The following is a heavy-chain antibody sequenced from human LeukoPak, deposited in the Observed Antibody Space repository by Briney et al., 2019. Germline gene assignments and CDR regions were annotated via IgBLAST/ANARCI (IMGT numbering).Heavy chain of an antibody. D-gene: IGHD1-26*01. J-gene: IGHJ4*02. V-gene: IGHV1-69*04. CDR2: IIPIFGIA. CDR3: ARDRSESSFYGPFLDY. Sequence: ASVKVSCKASGGTFSSYATSWVRQAPGQGLEWMGRIIPIFGIANYAQKFQGRVTITADKSTSTAYMELSSLRSEDTAVYYCARDRSESSFYGPFLDYWGQGTLVTVSS. CDR1: GGTFSSYA.